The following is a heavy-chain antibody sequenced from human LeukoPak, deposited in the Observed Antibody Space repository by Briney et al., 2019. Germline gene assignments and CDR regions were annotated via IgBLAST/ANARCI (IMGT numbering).Heavy chain of an antibody. Sequence: GGSLRLSCAASGFTFSSYSMNWVRQAPGKGLEWVSIISSSGTSIYYADSVKGRLTISRDNAKNSLYLQMNSLRDEDTAVYYCARGRLTCSGGSCYSWYFDLWGRGTLVTVSS. D-gene: IGHD2-15*01. CDR2: ISSSGTSI. CDR3: ARGRLTCSGGSCYSWYFDL. V-gene: IGHV3-48*02. CDR1: GFTFSSYS. J-gene: IGHJ2*01.